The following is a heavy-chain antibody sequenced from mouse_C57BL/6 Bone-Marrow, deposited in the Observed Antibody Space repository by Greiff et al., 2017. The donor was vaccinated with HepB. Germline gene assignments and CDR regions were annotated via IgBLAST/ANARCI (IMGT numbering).Heavy chain of an antibody. Sequence: QVHVKQPGTELVKPGASVKLSCKASGYTFTSYWMHWVKQRPGQGLEWIGNINPSNGGTNYNEKFKSKATLTVDKSSSTAYMQLSSLTSEDSAVYYCARNGNYGYFDVWGTGTTVTVSS. CDR2: INPSNGGT. CDR3: ARNGNYGYFDV. CDR1: GYTFTSYW. D-gene: IGHD2-1*01. V-gene: IGHV1-53*01. J-gene: IGHJ1*03.